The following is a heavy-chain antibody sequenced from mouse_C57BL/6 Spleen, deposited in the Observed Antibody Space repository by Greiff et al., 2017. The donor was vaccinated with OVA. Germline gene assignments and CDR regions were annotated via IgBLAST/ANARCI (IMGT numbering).Heavy chain of an antibody. Sequence: VKLQQPGAELVRPGTSVKLSCKASGYTFTSYWMHWVKQRPGQGLEWIGVIDPSDSYTNYNQKFKGKATLTVDTSSSTAYMQLSSLTSEDSAVYYCARDIVTTAYWGQGTLVTVSA. V-gene: IGHV1-59*01. J-gene: IGHJ3*01. CDR3: ARDIVTTAY. CDR2: IDPSDSYT. CDR1: GYTFTSYW. D-gene: IGHD2-12*01.